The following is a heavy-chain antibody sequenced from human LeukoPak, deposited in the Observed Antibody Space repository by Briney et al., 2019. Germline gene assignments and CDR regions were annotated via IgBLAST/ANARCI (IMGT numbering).Heavy chain of an antibody. Sequence: SETLSLTCAVSGASISGSGYYLGWIRPPPGKGLEWIGNIYYTGSTYYNASLQSRVTISIDMSKNQFSLRLNSVTAADTAMYYCVKSGGYGLIDYWGQGTLVTVSS. D-gene: IGHD1-26*01. J-gene: IGHJ4*02. CDR2: IYYTGST. CDR1: GASISGSGYY. V-gene: IGHV4-39*01. CDR3: VKSGGYGLIDY.